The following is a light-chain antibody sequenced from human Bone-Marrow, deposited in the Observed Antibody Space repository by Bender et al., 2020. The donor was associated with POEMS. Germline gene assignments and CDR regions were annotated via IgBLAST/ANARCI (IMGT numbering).Light chain of an antibody. J-gene: IGLJ3*02. CDR1: RLGDMY. Sequence: SYDLTQPAAVSVSPGQTARMTCSGERLGDMYVCWYQQKTGQSPVVIIYRDTERPSGISERFSASISGNTATLTISGTQSMDEADYYCRSYAGMSTWVFGGGTKLTVL. CDR2: RDT. V-gene: IGLV3-1*01. CDR3: RSYAGMSTWV.